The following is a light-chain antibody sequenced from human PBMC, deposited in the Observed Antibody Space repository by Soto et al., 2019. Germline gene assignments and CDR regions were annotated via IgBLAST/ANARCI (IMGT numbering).Light chain of an antibody. CDR2: GAS. CDR3: QHYGSLVLT. J-gene: IGKJ4*01. V-gene: IGKV3-20*01. Sequence: EIVLTQSPGTLSLSPGERATLSCRASQSVSSSYLAWYQQKPGQAPRLLIYGASSRATGIPDRFSGSGSGTDFTLTISRLEPEDFAVYSCQHYGSLVLTFGGGPKVEIK. CDR1: QSVSSSY.